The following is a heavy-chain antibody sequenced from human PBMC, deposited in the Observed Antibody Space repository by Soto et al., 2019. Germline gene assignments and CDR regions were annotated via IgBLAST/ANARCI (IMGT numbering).Heavy chain of an antibody. CDR3: AKDAPSGSYSPVGYYYYYMDV. Sequence: GGSLRLSCAASGFTFSSYAMSWVRQAPGKGLEWVSAISGSGGSTYYADSVKGRFTISRDNSKNTLYLQMNSLRAEDTAVYYCAKDAPSGSYSPVGYYYYYMDVWGKGTTVTVSS. CDR1: GFTFSSYA. V-gene: IGHV3-23*01. D-gene: IGHD3-10*01. CDR2: ISGSGGST. J-gene: IGHJ6*03.